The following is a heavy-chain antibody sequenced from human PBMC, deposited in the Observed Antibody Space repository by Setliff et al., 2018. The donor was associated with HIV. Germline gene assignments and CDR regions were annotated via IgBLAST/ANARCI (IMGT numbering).Heavy chain of an antibody. J-gene: IGHJ6*03. CDR2: IIPIFGSP. D-gene: IGHD3-10*01. CDR3: AKIYDSGSDHYYNMDV. Sequence: ASVKVSCKPSGGNLGSFAFSWVRQAPGQGLEWVGGIIPIFGSPDYAQKFQGRVTITADESTSIVYMELNSLRPEDTAVYYCAKIYDSGSDHYYNMDVWGKGTTVT. V-gene: IGHV1-69*13. CDR1: GGNLGSFA.